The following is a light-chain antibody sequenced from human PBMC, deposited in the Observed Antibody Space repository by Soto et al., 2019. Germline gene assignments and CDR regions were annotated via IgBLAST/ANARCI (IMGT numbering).Light chain of an antibody. CDR1: SSNIESNY. CDR2: RSN. Sequence: QSVLTQPPSASGTPGQSVTISCSGSSSNIESNYVYWYQQLPGTAPKLLIYRSNQRPSGVPDRFSGSKSGTSASLAISGLRSEDEADYYCAVWDNSLSGYVFGTGTQLTVL. CDR3: AVWDNSLSGYV. V-gene: IGLV1-47*01. J-gene: IGLJ1*01.